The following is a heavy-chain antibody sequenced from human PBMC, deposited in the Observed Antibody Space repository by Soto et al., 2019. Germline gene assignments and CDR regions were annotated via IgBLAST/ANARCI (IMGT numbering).Heavy chain of an antibody. Sequence: GGSLRLSCAASGFTLSTYTMNWVRQAPGKGLEWVSSINGRSNYIYYADSVKGRFTTSRDNAKNSLYLQMNSLRAEDTAVYLCQKDPNGDYVGGSEFRGQGTMVTVSS. J-gene: IGHJ3*01. CDR1: GFTLSTYT. CDR2: INGRSNYI. D-gene: IGHD4-17*01. V-gene: IGHV3-21*04. CDR3: QKDPNGDYVGGSEF.